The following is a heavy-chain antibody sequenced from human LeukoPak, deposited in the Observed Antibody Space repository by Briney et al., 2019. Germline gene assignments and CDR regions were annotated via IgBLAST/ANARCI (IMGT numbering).Heavy chain of an antibody. J-gene: IGHJ6*02. CDR3: ARGGRIAPAPVDV. Sequence: VISYDGSNKYYADSVKGRFTISRDNSKNTLYVQMNSLRAGDTAVYYCARGGRIAPAPVDVWGQGTTVTVSS. V-gene: IGHV3-30-3*01. D-gene: IGHD2-2*01. CDR2: ISYDGSNK.